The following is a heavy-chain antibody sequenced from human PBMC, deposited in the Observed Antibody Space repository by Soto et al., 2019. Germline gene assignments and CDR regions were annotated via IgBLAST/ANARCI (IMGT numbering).Heavy chain of an antibody. V-gene: IGHV3-7*01. CDR2: IKQGGHEK. J-gene: IGHJ6*02. CDR3: VGALTYEVPYYYYGMDV. D-gene: IGHD3-16*01. CDR1: GFSFSTYL. Sequence: GGSLRLSCAASGFSFSTYLMSWVRQAPGKGLEWVANIKQGGHEKFYVDSVKGRFTISRDNDKKSLYLQMDSLRVEDTAVYYCVGALTYEVPYYYYGMDVWGQGTTVTVSS.